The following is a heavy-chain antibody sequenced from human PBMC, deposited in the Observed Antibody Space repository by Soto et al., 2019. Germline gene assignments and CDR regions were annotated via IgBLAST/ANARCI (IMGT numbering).Heavy chain of an antibody. CDR3: ARHEGNGNVWPLDY. CDR2: IYYTGST. Sequence: SETLSLTCTVSGGSISPYYWSWVRQPPGKGLEWIGYIYYTGSTNYNPSLKSRVTVSVDTSKNQFSLRLTSVTAEDTAVYYCARHEGNGNVWPLDYWGQGILVTVSS. D-gene: IGHD2-8*01. J-gene: IGHJ4*02. V-gene: IGHV4-59*08. CDR1: GGSISPYY.